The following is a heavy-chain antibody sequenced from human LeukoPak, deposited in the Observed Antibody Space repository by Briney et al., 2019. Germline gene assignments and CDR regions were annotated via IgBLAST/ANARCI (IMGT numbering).Heavy chain of an antibody. Sequence: GGSLRLSCAASGFTSSSYEMNWVRQAPGKGLEWVSYISSSGSTIYYADSVKGRFTISRDNAKNSLYLQMNSLRAEDTAVYYCARGGDYYGSGSQFDYWGQGTLVTVSS. CDR1: GFTSSSYE. CDR3: ARGGDYYGSGSQFDY. J-gene: IGHJ4*02. V-gene: IGHV3-48*03. CDR2: ISSSGSTI. D-gene: IGHD3-10*01.